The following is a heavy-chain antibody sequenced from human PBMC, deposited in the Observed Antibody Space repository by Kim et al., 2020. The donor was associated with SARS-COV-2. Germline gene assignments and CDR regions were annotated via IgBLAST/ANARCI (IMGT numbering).Heavy chain of an antibody. Sequence: GGSLRLSCAASGFTFSSYGMHWVRQAPGKGLEWVAVIWYAGSNKYYADSVKGRFTISRDNSKNTLYLQMNSLRAEDTAVYYCAKDMDTVMVFFDYWGQGALVTVSS. D-gene: IGHD5-18*01. V-gene: IGHV3-33*06. CDR3: AKDMDTVMVFFDY. CDR2: IWYAGSNK. J-gene: IGHJ4*02. CDR1: GFTFSSYG.